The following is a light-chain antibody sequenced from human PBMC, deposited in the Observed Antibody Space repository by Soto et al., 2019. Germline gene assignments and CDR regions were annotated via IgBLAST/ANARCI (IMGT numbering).Light chain of an antibody. Sequence: IVLTQSPDTLSFSPGERATLSCRASHSVSSNLAWYQQKPGQAPRLLIYGASTRATGIPARFSGSGSGTEFTLTISSLQSEDFAVYYCQQYNNWPPEITFGQGTRLEIK. J-gene: IGKJ5*01. CDR3: QQYNNWPPEIT. CDR2: GAS. V-gene: IGKV3-15*01. CDR1: HSVSSN.